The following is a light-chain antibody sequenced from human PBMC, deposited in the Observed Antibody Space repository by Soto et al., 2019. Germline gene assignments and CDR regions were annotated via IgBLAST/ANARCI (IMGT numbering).Light chain of an antibody. Sequence: DIQMTQSPSSLSASVGDRVIITCQASQDISNCLDWYQQKPGKAPELLIYDASNLETGIPSRFSGSGSGTEFTLTISSLQAEDIATYYCQQYDNLPLTFGAGTKVEIK. CDR1: QDISNC. V-gene: IGKV1-33*01. CDR3: QQYDNLPLT. CDR2: DAS. J-gene: IGKJ4*02.